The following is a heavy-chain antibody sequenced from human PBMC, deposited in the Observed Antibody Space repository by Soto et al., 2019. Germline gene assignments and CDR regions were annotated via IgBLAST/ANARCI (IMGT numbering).Heavy chain of an antibody. CDR2: INPSGGST. J-gene: IGHJ4*02. D-gene: IGHD2-8*01. V-gene: IGHV1-46*04. Sequence: QVQLVQSGAEVKKPGASVKVSCKASGYTFTSYYMHWVRQAPGQGLEWMGIINPSGGSTSYAQKLQGRVTVTRDKYTSTVYMELISLRSENTAVYYCARGRVIRAIVIMVYDVSFDYWGQGSLVTVSS. CDR1: GYTFTSYY. CDR3: ARGRVIRAIVIMVYDVSFDY.